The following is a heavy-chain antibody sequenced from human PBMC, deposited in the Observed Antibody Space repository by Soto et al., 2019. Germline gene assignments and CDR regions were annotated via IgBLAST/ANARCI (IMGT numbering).Heavy chain of an antibody. CDR1: GYTFTGYY. CDR2: INPNSGGT. Sequence: ASVKVSCKASGYTFTGYYMHWVRQAPGQGLEWMGWINPNSGGTNYAQKFQGRVTMTRDTSISTAYMELRSLRSDDTAVYYCARGLTVTTDFDYWGQGTLVTVSS. V-gene: IGHV1-2*02. J-gene: IGHJ4*02. CDR3: ARGLTVTTDFDY. D-gene: IGHD4-17*01.